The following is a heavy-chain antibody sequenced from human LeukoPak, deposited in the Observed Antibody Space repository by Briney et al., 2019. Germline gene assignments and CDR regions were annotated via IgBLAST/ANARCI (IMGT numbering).Heavy chain of an antibody. CDR2: ITPIVDIA. V-gene: IGHV1-69*04. D-gene: IGHD3-10*01. J-gene: IGHJ6*03. Sequence: ASVKVSCKASGGSFSNYAFSWVRQAPGQGLEWMGRITPIVDIATYIQKFQGRVTITANKFTSTAYMELSSLTSEDTAVYYCARHGVRFGHIYYYYYMDVWGKGTTVTVSS. CDR1: GGSFSNYA. CDR3: ARHGVRFGHIYYYYYMDV.